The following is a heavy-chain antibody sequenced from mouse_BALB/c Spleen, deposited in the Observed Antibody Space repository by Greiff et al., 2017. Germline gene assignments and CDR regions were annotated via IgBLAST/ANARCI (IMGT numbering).Heavy chain of an antibody. Sequence: EVKLEESGGGLVQPGGSRKLSCAASGFTFSDYGMAWVRQAPGKGPEWVAFISNLAYSIYYADTVTGRFTISRENAKNTLYLEMSSLRSEDTAMYYCAREGTGSFAYWGQGTLVTVSA. CDR2: ISNLAYSI. J-gene: IGHJ3*01. D-gene: IGHD4-1*01. CDR3: AREGTGSFAY. V-gene: IGHV5-15*02. CDR1: GFTFSDYG.